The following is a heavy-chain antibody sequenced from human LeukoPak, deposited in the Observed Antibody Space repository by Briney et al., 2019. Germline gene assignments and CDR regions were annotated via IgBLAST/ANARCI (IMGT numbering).Heavy chain of an antibody. J-gene: IGHJ4*02. V-gene: IGHV4-4*07. D-gene: IGHD1-26*01. CDR3: ASYKSSGSYFDY. Sequence: SETLSLTCTVSGGSISSYYWSWIRQPAGKGLEWIGRIYTSGSTYYNPSLESRVTISVDNSKNQFSLKLSSVTAADTAVYYCASYKSSGSYFDYWGQGTLVTVSS. CDR2: IYTSGST. CDR1: GGSISSYY.